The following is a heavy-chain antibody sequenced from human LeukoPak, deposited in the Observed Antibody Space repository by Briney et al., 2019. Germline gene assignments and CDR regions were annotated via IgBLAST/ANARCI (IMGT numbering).Heavy chain of an antibody. V-gene: IGHV4-38-2*01. CDR2: IYQSGST. CDR3: ARKPDWYFDL. J-gene: IGHJ2*01. CDR1: GYSISSGYY. Sequence: SETLSLTCAVSGYSISSGYYWGWLRQSPGKGLEWIGSIYQSGSTHYNPSLKRRGTISVDTSKNQFYLKLSSVTAADAAVYYCARKPDWYFDLWGRGTLVTVSS.